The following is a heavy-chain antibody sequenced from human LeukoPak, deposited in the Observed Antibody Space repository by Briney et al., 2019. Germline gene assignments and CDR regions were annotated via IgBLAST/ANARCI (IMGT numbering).Heavy chain of an antibody. CDR3: AKDLRSIAAAGPPDY. J-gene: IGHJ4*02. CDR2: IWYDGSNK. CDR1: GFTLSSYG. Sequence: GGSLRLSCAAPGFTLSSYGMHWVRQAPGKGLEWVAVIWYDGSNKYYADSVKGRFTISRDNSKNTLYLQMNSLRAEDTAVYYCAKDLRSIAAAGPPDYWGQGTLVTVS. D-gene: IGHD6-13*01. V-gene: IGHV3-33*06.